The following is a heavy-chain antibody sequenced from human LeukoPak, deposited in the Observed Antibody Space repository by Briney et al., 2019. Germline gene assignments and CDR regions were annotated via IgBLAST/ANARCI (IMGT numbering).Heavy chain of an antibody. V-gene: IGHV3-7*05. D-gene: IGHD3-10*01. CDR3: AYGGYFFDY. Sequence: GGSLSLSCAASGFTFSRYWMSWVRQAPGKGLEWVANIKQDGSEKYYVDSVKGRFTISRDNAKNSLCLQMNSLRAEDTAVYYCAYGGYFFDYWGQGTLVTVSS. CDR1: GFTFSRYW. J-gene: IGHJ4*02. CDR2: IKQDGSEK.